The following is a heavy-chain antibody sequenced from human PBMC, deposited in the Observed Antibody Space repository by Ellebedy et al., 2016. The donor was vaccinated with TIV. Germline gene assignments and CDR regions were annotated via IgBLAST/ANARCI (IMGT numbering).Heavy chain of an antibody. CDR2: IRWNSDTI. D-gene: IGHD3-16*01. J-gene: IGHJ4*02. Sequence: SLKISXAASGFNFDGHAMHWVRQAPGKGLEWVSRIRWNSDTIGYADSVKGRFTISRDNAKDSLYLEMNSLRAEDTAVYYCVRESYPRSSYDWGQGTLVTVSS. CDR1: GFNFDGHA. CDR3: VRESYPRSSYD. V-gene: IGHV3-9*01.